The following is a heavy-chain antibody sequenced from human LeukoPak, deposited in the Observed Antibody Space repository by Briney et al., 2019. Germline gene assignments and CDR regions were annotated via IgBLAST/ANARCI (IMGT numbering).Heavy chain of an antibody. CDR2: ISGSGGSI. J-gene: IGHJ4*02. V-gene: IGHV3-23*01. D-gene: IGHD6-19*01. Sequence: GGSLRLSCTASGFTFSSYAMSWVRQAPGKGLEWVSAISGSGGSIYYADSVKGRFTISRDNSKNTLYLQMNSLRAEDTAVFYCAKDRPFIAVAGGPFDYWGQGTLVTVSS. CDR1: GFTFSSYA. CDR3: AKDRPFIAVAGGPFDY.